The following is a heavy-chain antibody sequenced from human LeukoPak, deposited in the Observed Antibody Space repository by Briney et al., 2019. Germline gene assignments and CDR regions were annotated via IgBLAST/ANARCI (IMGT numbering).Heavy chain of an antibody. J-gene: IGHJ6*03. D-gene: IGHD2-21*01. Sequence: SETLSLTYTVSGGTISTYHWSWIRQPPGKGLEWIGYVYSRGNTKYNPSLKSRVTISADMSKNQFSLERDSVTAADTAVYYCARDRAYYYTDFWGKGTTVTVSS. CDR1: GGTISTYH. CDR2: VYSRGNT. V-gene: IGHV4-4*08. CDR3: ARDRAYYYTDF.